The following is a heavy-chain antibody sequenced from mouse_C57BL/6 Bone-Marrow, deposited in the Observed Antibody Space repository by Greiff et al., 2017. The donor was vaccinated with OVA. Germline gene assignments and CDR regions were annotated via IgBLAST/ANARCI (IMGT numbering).Heavy chain of an antibody. CDR3: ARINYWYFDV. J-gene: IGHJ1*03. CDR2: ISSGSSTI. Sequence: VHVKQSGGGLVKPGGSLKLSCAASGFTFSDYGMHWVRQAPEKGLEWVAYISSGSSTIYYADTVKGRFTISRDNAKNTLFLQMTSLRSEDTAMYYCARINYWYFDVWGTGTTVTVSS. CDR1: GFTFSDYG. V-gene: IGHV5-17*01.